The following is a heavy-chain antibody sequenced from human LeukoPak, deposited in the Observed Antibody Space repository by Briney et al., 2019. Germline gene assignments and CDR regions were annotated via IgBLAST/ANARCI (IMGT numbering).Heavy chain of an antibody. Sequence: PGGSLRLSCAASGFTFSSYAMSWVRQAPGKGLEWVSAISGSGGSTYYADSVKGRLSISRDNSKNTPYLQMNSLRAEDTAVYYCAKLRPAARHAFDIWGQGTMVTVSS. CDR2: ISGSGGST. D-gene: IGHD6-13*01. V-gene: IGHV3-23*01. CDR3: AKLRPAARHAFDI. CDR1: GFTFSSYA. J-gene: IGHJ3*02.